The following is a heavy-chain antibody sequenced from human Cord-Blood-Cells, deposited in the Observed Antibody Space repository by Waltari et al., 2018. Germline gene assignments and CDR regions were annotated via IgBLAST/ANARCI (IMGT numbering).Heavy chain of an antibody. Sequence: QLQLQESGPGLVKPSETLSLTCTVSGGSISSSSYYWGWIRQPPGKGLEWIGSIYYSGSTYYNPSLKSRVTISVDTSKNQFSLKLSSVTAADTAVYYCARRINWNYGIIDYWGQGTLVTVSS. J-gene: IGHJ4*02. V-gene: IGHV4-39*01. D-gene: IGHD1-7*01. CDR1: GGSISSSSYY. CDR3: ARRINWNYGIIDY. CDR2: IYYSGST.